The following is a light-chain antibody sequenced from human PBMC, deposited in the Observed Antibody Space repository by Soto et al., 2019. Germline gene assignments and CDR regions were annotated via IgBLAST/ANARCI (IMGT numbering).Light chain of an antibody. CDR2: EAS. Sequence: AIQLTQSPSSLSASVGDRVTITCRASQGISSALAWYQQKPGKAPKLLNYEASSLESGVPSRISGSGSGTDFTLTISSLQPEDFATYYCQQFNSYPLTFGGGTKVDIK. CDR1: QGISSA. CDR3: QQFNSYPLT. J-gene: IGKJ4*01. V-gene: IGKV1-13*02.